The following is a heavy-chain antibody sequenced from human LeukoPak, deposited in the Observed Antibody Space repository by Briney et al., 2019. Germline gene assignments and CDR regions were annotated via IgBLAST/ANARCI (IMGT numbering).Heavy chain of an antibody. Sequence: KPSETLSLTCTVSGGSISGYYWTWIRQPPGQGLEWIGYIYNSVYTSYSPSLKSRVTISLDTSRNKFSLNLSSVTAADSAVYFCARHDNSYFDLWGQGTLVIVSS. V-gene: IGHV4-59*08. CDR1: GGSISGYY. J-gene: IGHJ4*02. CDR3: ARHDNSYFDL. CDR2: IYNSVYT. D-gene: IGHD1-20*01.